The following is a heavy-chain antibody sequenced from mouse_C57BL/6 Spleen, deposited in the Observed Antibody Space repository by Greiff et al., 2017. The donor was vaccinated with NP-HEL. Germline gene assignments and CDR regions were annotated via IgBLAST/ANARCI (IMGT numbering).Heavy chain of an antibody. D-gene: IGHD2-5*01. Sequence: QVQLQQSGAELARPGASVKLSCKASGYTFTSYGISWVKQRTGQGLEWIGEIYPRSGNTYYNEKFKGKATLTADKSSSTAYMELRSLTSEDSAVYFCAREVGYSNDYAMDYWGQGTSVTVSS. CDR1: GYTFTSYG. CDR2: IYPRSGNT. V-gene: IGHV1-81*01. J-gene: IGHJ4*01. CDR3: AREVGYSNDYAMDY.